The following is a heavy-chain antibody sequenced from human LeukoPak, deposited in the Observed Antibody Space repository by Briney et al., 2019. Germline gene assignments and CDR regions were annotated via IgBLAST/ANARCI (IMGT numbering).Heavy chain of an antibody. Sequence: PGESLRLSCAASGFTFSSYWMHWVRQAPGKGPVWVSRVNPQGSGTSYTDSVKGRFTISRENAKNSLYLQMNSLRAGDTAVYYCARGAYYYDSSGYGLWEYYFDYWGQGTLVTVSS. CDR1: GFTFSSYW. D-gene: IGHD3-22*01. V-gene: IGHV3-74*01. CDR3: ARGAYYYDSSGYGLWEYYFDY. CDR2: VNPQGSGT. J-gene: IGHJ4*02.